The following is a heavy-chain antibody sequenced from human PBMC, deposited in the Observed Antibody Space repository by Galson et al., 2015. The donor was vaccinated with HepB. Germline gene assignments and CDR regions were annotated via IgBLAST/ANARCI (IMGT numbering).Heavy chain of an antibody. CDR1: GFSLSTSGVG. Sequence: PALVKPTQTLTLTCTFSGFSLSTSGVGVGWIRQPPGKALEWLALIYWDDDKRYSPSLKSRLTITKDTSKNQVVLTMTNMDPVDTATYYCALPGIAVAGTVLDYWGQGTLVTVSS. D-gene: IGHD6-19*01. CDR2: IYWDDDK. CDR3: ALPGIAVAGTVLDY. V-gene: IGHV2-5*02. J-gene: IGHJ4*02.